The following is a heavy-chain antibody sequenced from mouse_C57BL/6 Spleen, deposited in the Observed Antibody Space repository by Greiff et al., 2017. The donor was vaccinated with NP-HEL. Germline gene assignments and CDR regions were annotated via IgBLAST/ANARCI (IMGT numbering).Heavy chain of an antibody. J-gene: IGHJ1*03. D-gene: IGHD1-1*01. CDR3: ARAPFITTVVATEYFDV. Sequence: VQLKESGAELVKPGASVKLSCTASGFNIKDYYMPWVKQRTEQGLEWIGRIDPEDGETKYAPKFQGKATITADTSSNTAYLQLSSLTSEDTAVYYCARAPFITTVVATEYFDVWGTGTTVTVSS. CDR2: IDPEDGET. CDR1: GFNIKDYY. V-gene: IGHV14-2*01.